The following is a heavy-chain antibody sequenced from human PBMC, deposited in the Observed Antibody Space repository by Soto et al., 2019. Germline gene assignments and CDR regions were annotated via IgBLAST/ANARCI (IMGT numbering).Heavy chain of an antibody. CDR1: GFTFTSYA. D-gene: IGHD5-18*01. CDR2: ISGSGSNT. J-gene: IGHJ4*02. Sequence: GGSLRLSCAASGFTFTSYAMNWVRQAPEKGLEWVSTISGSGSNTFYADSVKGRFTISRDNSKNTLYLQMNSLRAEDTAVYYCAKLTSRHTPMAPADYWGQGTLVTVSS. CDR3: AKLTSRHTPMAPADY. V-gene: IGHV3-23*01.